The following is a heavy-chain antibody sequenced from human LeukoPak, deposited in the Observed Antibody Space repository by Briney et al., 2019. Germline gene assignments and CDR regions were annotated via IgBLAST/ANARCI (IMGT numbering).Heavy chain of an antibody. CDR1: GYSFTDFY. J-gene: IGHJ5*02. V-gene: IGHV1-2*02. CDR3: ARDIGNTCDIATCSPINKFDP. Sequence: ASVKVYCKASGYSFTDFYIHWVRQAPGQGLEWMGWSSPHSGGTKYAQKFQDRITLTTDTSITTAYMELSSLRSDDTAVYYCARDIGNTCDIATCSPINKFDPWGQGTRVTVSS. CDR2: SSPHSGGT. D-gene: IGHD2-15*01.